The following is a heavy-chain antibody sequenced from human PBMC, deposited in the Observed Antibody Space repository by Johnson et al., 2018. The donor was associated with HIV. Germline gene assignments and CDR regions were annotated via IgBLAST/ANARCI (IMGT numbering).Heavy chain of an antibody. CDR3: ARDRLLATIPLRKSWGDAFDI. Sequence: QVQLVESGGGVVQPGGSLRLSCVASGFTFSSYDMHWVRQATGKGLEWVSAISGSGGSKYYADSVKGRFTISRANSKNTLYLQMNSLRAEDTAVYYCARDRLLATIPLRKSWGDAFDIWGQGTMVTVSS. CDR2: ISGSGGSK. D-gene: IGHD5-12*01. V-gene: IGHV3-NL1*01. J-gene: IGHJ3*02. CDR1: GFTFSSYD.